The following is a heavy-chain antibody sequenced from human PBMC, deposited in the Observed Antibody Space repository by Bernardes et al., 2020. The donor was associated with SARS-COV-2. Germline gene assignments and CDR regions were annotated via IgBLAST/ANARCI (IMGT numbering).Heavy chain of an antibody. J-gene: IGHJ4*02. Sequence: GGSLRLSCAASGFTFSSYNMNWVRQAPGKGLEWVSSISDSSSYIYYADSVKGRFTISRDNAKNSLNLQMNSLRAEDTAVYYCARGPYGDSSFDYWGQGTLVTVSS. V-gene: IGHV3-21*01. D-gene: IGHD4-17*01. CDR1: GFTFSSYN. CDR3: ARGPYGDSSFDY. CDR2: ISDSSSYI.